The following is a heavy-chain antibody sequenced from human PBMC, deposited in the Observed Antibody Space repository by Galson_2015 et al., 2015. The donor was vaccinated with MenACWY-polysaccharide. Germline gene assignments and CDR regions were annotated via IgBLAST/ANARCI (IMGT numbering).Heavy chain of an antibody. Sequence: SLRLSCAASGFTFGDYGMIWVRQAPGKGLEWISLIRSKAYGGTPESAASVKGRFTMSRDDYKRIAYLQMNSLNTEDTAVYYCTRFYAYFHDSSGSFDAFDIWGQGTMVSVSS. CDR2: IRSKAYGGTP. J-gene: IGHJ3*02. D-gene: IGHD3-22*01. V-gene: IGHV3-49*04. CDR1: GFTFGDYG. CDR3: TRFYAYFHDSSGSFDAFDI.